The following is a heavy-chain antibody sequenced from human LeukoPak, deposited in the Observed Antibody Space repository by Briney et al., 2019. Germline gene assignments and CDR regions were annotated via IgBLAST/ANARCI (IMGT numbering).Heavy chain of an antibody. J-gene: IGHJ5*02. CDR1: GFTFSSYS. Sequence: GGSLRLSCAASGFTFSSYSMNWVRQAPGKGLEWVSSITTSSSYIYYADSVKGRFTISRDNAKNSLFLQMNSLRAEDTAVYYCATDLIHYYASGAKTWGQGTLVTVSS. D-gene: IGHD3-10*01. CDR2: ITTSSSYI. CDR3: ATDLIHYYASGAKT. V-gene: IGHV3-21*01.